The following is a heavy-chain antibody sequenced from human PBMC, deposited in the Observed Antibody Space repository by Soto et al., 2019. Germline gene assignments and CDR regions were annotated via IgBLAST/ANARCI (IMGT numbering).Heavy chain of an antibody. J-gene: IGHJ6*03. CDR2: MNPNSGNT. CDR1: GYTFTSYD. CDR3: ARPSRVMFGGSPRYYNYYKKDF. V-gene: IGHV1-8*01. D-gene: IGHD3-16*01. Sequence: ASVKVSCKASGYTFTSYDINWVRQATGQGLEWMGWMNPNSGNTGYAQKFQGRVTMTRNTSISTAYMELSSLRSEDTAVYYCARPSRVMFGGSPRYYNYYKKDFWGKGTTDPVSS.